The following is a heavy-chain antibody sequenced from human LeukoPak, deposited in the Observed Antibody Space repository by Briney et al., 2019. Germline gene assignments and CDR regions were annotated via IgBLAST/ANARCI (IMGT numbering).Heavy chain of an antibody. Sequence: SETLSLTCTVSGGSISSYYWSWIRQPPGKGLEWIGYIYYSGSTNYNPSLKSRVTISVDTSKNRFSLKLSSVTAADTAVYYCATSLAAAGSYYYYGMDVWGQGTTVTVSS. CDR1: GGSISSYY. V-gene: IGHV4-59*01. CDR3: ATSLAAAGSYYYYGMDV. CDR2: IYYSGST. J-gene: IGHJ6*02. D-gene: IGHD6-13*01.